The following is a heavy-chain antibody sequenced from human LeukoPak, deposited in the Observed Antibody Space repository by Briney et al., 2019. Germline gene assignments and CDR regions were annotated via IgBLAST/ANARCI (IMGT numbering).Heavy chain of an antibody. D-gene: IGHD1-26*01. V-gene: IGHV3-33*03. CDR1: GFNLRSYA. Sequence: PGGSLRLSCGGSGFNLRSYAIHWVRQPPGKVLEWVAIIWYDGSKTYYAESVKGRFTISRDNSNNMAYLQMSSLRVEDTAVYFCAKEVGPDLGSWGQGTLVTVSS. J-gene: IGHJ4*02. CDR3: AKEVGPDLGS. CDR2: IWYDGSKT.